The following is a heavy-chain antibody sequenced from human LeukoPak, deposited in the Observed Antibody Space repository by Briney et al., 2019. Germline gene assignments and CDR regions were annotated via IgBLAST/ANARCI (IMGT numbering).Heavy chain of an antibody. CDR2: ISSSSSYI. CDR3: ARDGAEWLVHGGNYFDY. CDR1: GFTFSSYS. V-gene: IGHV3-21*01. J-gene: IGHJ4*02. D-gene: IGHD6-19*01. Sequence: PGGSLRLSCAASGFTFSSYSMNWVRQAPGKGLEWVSSISSSSSYIYYADSVKGRFTISRDNAKNSLYLQMNSLRAEDTAVYYCARDGAEWLVHGGNYFDYWGQGTLVTVSS.